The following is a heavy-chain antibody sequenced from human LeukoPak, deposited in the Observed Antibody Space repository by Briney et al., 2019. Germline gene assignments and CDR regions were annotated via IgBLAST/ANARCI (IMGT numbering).Heavy chain of an antibody. CDR1: GFTFSSYA. D-gene: IGHD3-3*01. V-gene: IGHV3-23*01. CDR2: ISGSGGST. J-gene: IGHJ6*03. CDR3: AKDPRDYDFWSGYSYYMDV. Sequence: GGSLRLSCAAPGFTFSSYAMSWVRQAPGKGLEWVSAISGSGGSTYYADSVEGRLTISRDNSKNTLYLQMNSLRAEDTAVYYCAKDPRDYDFWSGYSYYMDVWGKGTTVTVSS.